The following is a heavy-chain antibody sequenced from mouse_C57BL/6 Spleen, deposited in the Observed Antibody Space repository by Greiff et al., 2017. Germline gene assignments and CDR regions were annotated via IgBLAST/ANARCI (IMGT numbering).Heavy chain of an antibody. V-gene: IGHV5-17*01. CDR1: GFTFSDYG. CDR3: ARCGRRGYYAMDY. CDR2: ISSGSSTI. Sequence: VQLKESGGGLVKPGGSLKLSCAASGFTFSDYGMHWVRQAPEKGLAWVAYISSGSSTIYYADTVKGRFTISRDNAKNTLFLQMTSLRSEDTAMDYCARCGRRGYYAMDYWGQGTSVTGSS. J-gene: IGHJ4*01. D-gene: IGHD3-1*01.